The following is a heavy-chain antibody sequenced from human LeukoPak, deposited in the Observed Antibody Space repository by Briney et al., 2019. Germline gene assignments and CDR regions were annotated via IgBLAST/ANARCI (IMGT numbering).Heavy chain of an antibody. CDR2: IWSDGNNR. Sequence: PGRSLRLSCAASGFTISNYGMHWVRQAPGKGLEWVAVIWSDGNNRYYADSVKGRFIFSRDNSKNTLSLQMNSLRAEDTAVYYCVKERGPFDGFDIWGQGTMVTVFS. CDR1: GFTISNYG. CDR3: VKERGPFDGFDI. V-gene: IGHV3-33*06. J-gene: IGHJ3*02.